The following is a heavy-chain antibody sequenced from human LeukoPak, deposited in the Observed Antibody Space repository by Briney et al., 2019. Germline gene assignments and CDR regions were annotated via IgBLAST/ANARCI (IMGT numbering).Heavy chain of an antibody. CDR2: IYYSGST. CDR1: GGSISSYY. Sequence: SETLSLTCTVSGGSISSYYWSWIRQPPGKGLEWIGYIYYSGSTNYNPSLKSRVTISVDTSKSQFSLKLSSVTAADTAVYYCARGAYYYGSGSPPFDYWGQGTLVTVSS. V-gene: IGHV4-59*08. D-gene: IGHD3-10*01. CDR3: ARGAYYYGSGSPPFDY. J-gene: IGHJ4*02.